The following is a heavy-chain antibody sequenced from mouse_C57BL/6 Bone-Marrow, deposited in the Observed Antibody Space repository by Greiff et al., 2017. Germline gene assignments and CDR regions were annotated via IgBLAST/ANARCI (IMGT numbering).Heavy chain of an antibody. CDR3: TSDGLDY. D-gene: IGHD2-3*01. CDR2: IDPENGDT. J-gene: IGHJ2*01. V-gene: IGHV14-4*01. CDR1: GFNIKDDY. Sequence: EVKLVESGAELVRPGASVKLSCTASGFNIKDDYMHWVKQRPEQGLEWIGWIDPENGDTEYASNFQGKATITADTSSNTAYLQLSSLTSEDTAVYYCTSDGLDYWGQGTTLTVSS.